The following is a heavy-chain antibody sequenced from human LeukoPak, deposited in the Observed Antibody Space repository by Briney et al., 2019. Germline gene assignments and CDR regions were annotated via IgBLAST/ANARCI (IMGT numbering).Heavy chain of an antibody. V-gene: IGHV3-53*01. J-gene: IGHJ4*02. CDR2: INSGGTT. D-gene: IGHD2-2*01. CDR1: GFTVSTNY. Sequence: QTGGSLRLSCTASGFTVSTNYMSWVRQAPGKGLEWVSVINSGGTTYYADSVKGRFTISRDNSKNTLYLQMNSLRAEDTAVYYCARDLPSSTSDWGQGTLVTVSS. CDR3: ARDLPSSTSD.